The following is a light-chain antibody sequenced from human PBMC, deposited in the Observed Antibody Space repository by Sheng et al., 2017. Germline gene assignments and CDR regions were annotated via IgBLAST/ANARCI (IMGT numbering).Light chain of an antibody. J-gene: IGKJ1*01. CDR1: ENIDRW. V-gene: IGKV1D-16*01. CDR3: QQYGSSPWT. Sequence: DVQMTQSPSSLSAFVGDRVTITCRASENIDRWLAWYQQKPEKAPKSLIYATSTLQSGVPSRFSGSRSGTDFTLTISNLQPEDFAVYYCQQYGSSPWTFGHGTKVEIK. CDR2: ATS.